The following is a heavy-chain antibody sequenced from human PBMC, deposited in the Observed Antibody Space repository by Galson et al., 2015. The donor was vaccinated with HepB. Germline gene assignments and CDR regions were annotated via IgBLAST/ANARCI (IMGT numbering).Heavy chain of an antibody. J-gene: IGHJ3*02. D-gene: IGHD3-22*01. CDR3: AKVTYYYDSSCYYPGAFDI. V-gene: IGHV3-23*01. CDR2: ISGSGGST. Sequence: SLRLSCAASGFTFSNYAMNWVRQAPGKGLEWVSTISGSGGSTYYGDSLKGRFTISRDNSKNTLYLQMNSLRAEDTAVYYCAKVTYYYDSSCYYPGAFDIWGQGTMVTVSS. CDR1: GFTFSNYA.